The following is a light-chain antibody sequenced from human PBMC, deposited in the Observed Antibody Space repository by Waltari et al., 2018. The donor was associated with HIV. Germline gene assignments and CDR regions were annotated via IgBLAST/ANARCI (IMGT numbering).Light chain of an antibody. CDR1: EDIDNY. V-gene: IGKV1-9*01. CDR2: GAS. Sequence: DIQLTQSPSFLSASVGDRVTITCQASEDIDNYLAWYQQRPGKAPKLQIYGASTLQSGVPSRFSGSGSGTEFTLTISSLQPEDFATYFCQQLSTYPITFGQGTRLEIK. CDR3: QQLSTYPIT. J-gene: IGKJ5*01.